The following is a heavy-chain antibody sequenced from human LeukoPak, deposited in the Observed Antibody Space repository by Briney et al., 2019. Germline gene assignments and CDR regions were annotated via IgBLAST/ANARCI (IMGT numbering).Heavy chain of an antibody. CDR2: IKRDGGET. D-gene: IGHD3-10*01. V-gene: IGHV3-7*01. CDR3: ARDRSPGNFDY. J-gene: IGHJ4*02. CDR1: GFTLSTYW. Sequence: GGSLRLSCAASGFTLSTYWMSWVRQAPGKGLEWVANIKRDGGETYYIDSVKGRFTISRDNAKNSLYLQMNSLRAEDTAVYYCARDRSPGNFDYWGQGTLVTVSS.